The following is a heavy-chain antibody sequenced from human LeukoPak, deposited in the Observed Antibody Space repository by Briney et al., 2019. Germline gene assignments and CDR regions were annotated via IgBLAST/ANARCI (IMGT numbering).Heavy chain of an antibody. Sequence: GGSLRLSCAASGFTFTTFSTYSMNCVRQAPGKGLEWLSYISDTGDTTYYADSLQGRFTISRDDAKNSLYLHMSSLRADDTAIYYCAADGVGVLPGDALDIWGQGTKVTVSS. CDR1: GFTFTTFSTYS. CDR2: ISDTGDTT. V-gene: IGHV3-48*01. D-gene: IGHD1-26*01. CDR3: AADGVGVLPGDALDI. J-gene: IGHJ3*02.